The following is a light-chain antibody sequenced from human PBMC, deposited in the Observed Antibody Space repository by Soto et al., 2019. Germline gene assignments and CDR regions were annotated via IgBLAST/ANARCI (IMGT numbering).Light chain of an antibody. CDR2: GAS. CDR1: QTVSSAR. Sequence: EIVLTQSPGTLSLSPGERATLSCRASQTVSSARLAWFQQKPGQAPRLLIYGASSRAPGIPDRFSGSGSETDFTLTITRLESEDFALYYCQQYGDSPFTFGPGTRVDVK. V-gene: IGKV3-20*01. J-gene: IGKJ3*01. CDR3: QQYGDSPFT.